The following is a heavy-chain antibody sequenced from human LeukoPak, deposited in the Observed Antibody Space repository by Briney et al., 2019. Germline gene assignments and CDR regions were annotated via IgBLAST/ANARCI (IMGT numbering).Heavy chain of an antibody. J-gene: IGHJ4*02. CDR1: GFTFSSHS. Sequence: GGSLRLSCAASGFTFSSHSMSWVRQAPGKGLEWVSVIYSGGSTYYADSVKGRFTISRDNSKNTLYLQMNSLRAEDTAVYYCASNYVYWGQGTLVTVSS. D-gene: IGHD4-11*01. CDR2: IYSGGST. CDR3: ASNYVY. V-gene: IGHV3-53*01.